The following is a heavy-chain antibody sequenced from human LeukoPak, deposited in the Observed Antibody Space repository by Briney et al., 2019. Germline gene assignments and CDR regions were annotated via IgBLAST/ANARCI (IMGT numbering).Heavy chain of an antibody. V-gene: IGHV3-48*03. J-gene: IGHJ4*02. CDR1: GFTFSSYE. CDR2: ISSSGSTI. CDR3: AKWAVSGRGFDY. Sequence: PGGSLRLSCAASGFTFSSYEMNWVRQAPGKGLEWVSYISSSGSTIYYADSVKGRFTISRDNAKNSLYLQMNSLRAEDTAVYYCAKWAVSGRGFDYWGQGTLVTVSS. D-gene: IGHD6-19*01.